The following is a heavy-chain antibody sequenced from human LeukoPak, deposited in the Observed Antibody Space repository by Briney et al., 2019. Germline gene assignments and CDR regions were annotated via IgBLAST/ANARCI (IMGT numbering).Heavy chain of an antibody. D-gene: IGHD1-26*01. CDR1: GGSISGDY. V-gene: IGHV4-59*01. J-gene: IGHJ4*02. Sequence: SETLSLTCTVSGGSISGDYWGWIRQPPGKGLEWIGYIYYTGHTHYNHSLKSRVTMSMDTSKNQFSLKLSSVTAADTAVYYCAREVGATGDFDYWGQGTLVTVSS. CDR2: IYYTGHT. CDR3: AREVGATGDFDY.